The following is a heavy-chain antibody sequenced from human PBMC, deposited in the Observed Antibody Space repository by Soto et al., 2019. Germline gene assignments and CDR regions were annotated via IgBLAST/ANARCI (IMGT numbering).Heavy chain of an antibody. V-gene: IGHV3-53*04. CDR1: GFTVSSNY. D-gene: IGHD4-17*01. J-gene: IGHJ3*02. Sequence: EVQLVESGGGLVQPGGSLRLSCAASGFTVSSNYMSWVRQAPGKGLEWVSGIFSGGSTYYADSVKGRFTISRHNSKNTLYLQMHSLRAEDTPVYYCAREYYGPDAFDIWGKGPIVTVSS. CDR3: AREYYGPDAFDI. CDR2: IFSGGST.